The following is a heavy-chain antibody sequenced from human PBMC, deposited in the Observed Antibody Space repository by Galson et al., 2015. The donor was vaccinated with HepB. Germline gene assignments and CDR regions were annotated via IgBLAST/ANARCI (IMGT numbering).Heavy chain of an antibody. J-gene: IGHJ6*02. V-gene: IGHV1-69*13. CDR3: ARVATGTTYYYYGMDV. Sequence: VKVSCKASGGTFSSYAISWVRQAPGQGLEWMGGIIPIFGTANYAQKFQGRVTITADESTSTAYMELSSLRSEDTAVYYCARVATGTTYYYYGMDVWGQGTTVTVSS. D-gene: IGHD1-1*01. CDR1: GGTFSSYA. CDR2: IIPIFGTA.